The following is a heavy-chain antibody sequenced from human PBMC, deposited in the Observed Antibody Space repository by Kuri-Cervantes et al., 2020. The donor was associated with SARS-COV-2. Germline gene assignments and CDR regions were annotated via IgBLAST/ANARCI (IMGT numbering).Heavy chain of an antibody. CDR2: INHSGST. CDR3: ARKTTVTTGFDP. V-gene: IGHV4-39*07. D-gene: IGHD4-11*01. CDR1: GGSISSGSYY. J-gene: IGHJ5*02. Sequence: SETLSLTCTVSGGSISSGSYYWSWIRQPPGKGREWIGEINHSGSTNYNPSLKSRVTISVDTSKNQFSLKLSSVTAADTAVYYCARKTTVTTGFDPWGQGTLVTVSS.